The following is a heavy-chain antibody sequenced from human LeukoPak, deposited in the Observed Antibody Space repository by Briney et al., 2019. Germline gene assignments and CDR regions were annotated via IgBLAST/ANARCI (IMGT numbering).Heavy chain of an antibody. J-gene: IGHJ4*02. CDR2: INHSGST. D-gene: IGHD5-18*01. CDR1: GGSFSGYY. V-gene: IGHV4-34*01. Sequence: PSETLSLTCAVYGGSFSGYYWSWIRQPPGKGLEWIGEINHSGSTNYNPSLKSRVTISVDTSRNQFSLKLSSVTAADTAVYYCASLTAMVTWAYWGQGTLVTVSS. CDR3: ASLTAMVTWAY.